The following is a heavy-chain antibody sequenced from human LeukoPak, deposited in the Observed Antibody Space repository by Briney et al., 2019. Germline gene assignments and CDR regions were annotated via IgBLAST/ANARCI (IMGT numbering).Heavy chain of an antibody. V-gene: IGHV4-39*07. CDR2: IYYSGGT. D-gene: IGHD2-2*02. J-gene: IGHJ4*02. CDR1: GGSISSSSYY. Sequence: PSETLSLTCTVSGGSISSSSYYWGWIRQPPGKGLEWIGSIYYSGGTYYNPSLKSRVTISVDTSKSQFSLKLSSVTAADTAVYYCARLAQLLYVDYWGQGTLVTVSS. CDR3: ARLAQLLYVDY.